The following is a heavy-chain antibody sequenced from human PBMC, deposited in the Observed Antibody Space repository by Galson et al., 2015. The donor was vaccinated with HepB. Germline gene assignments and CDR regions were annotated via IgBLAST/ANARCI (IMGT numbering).Heavy chain of an antibody. D-gene: IGHD2-15*01. J-gene: IGHJ4*02. Sequence: ETLSLTCTVSGGSISSSSYYWGWIRQPPGKGLEWIGSIYYSGSTYYNPSLKSRVTISVDTSKNQFSLKLSSVTAADTAVYYCARHHYCSGGSCYIGGIDYWGQGTLVTVSS. CDR2: IYYSGST. V-gene: IGHV4-39*01. CDR3: ARHHYCSGGSCYIGGIDY. CDR1: GGSISSSSYY.